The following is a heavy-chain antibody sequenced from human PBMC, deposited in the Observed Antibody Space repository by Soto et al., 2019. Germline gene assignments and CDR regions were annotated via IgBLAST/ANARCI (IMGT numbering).Heavy chain of an antibody. CDR3: ARDTSNYVDYWFDP. Sequence: GASVKVSCKASGGTFSSYAISWVRQAPGQGLEWMGGIIPIFGTANYAQKFQGRVTITADESTSTAYMELSSLRSEDTAVYYCARDTSNYVDYWFDPWGQGTLVTVSS. D-gene: IGHD4-4*01. CDR1: GGTFSSYA. J-gene: IGHJ5*02. CDR2: IIPIFGTA. V-gene: IGHV1-69*13.